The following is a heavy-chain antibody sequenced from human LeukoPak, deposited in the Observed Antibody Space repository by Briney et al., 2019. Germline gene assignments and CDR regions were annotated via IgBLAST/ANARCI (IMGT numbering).Heavy chain of an antibody. J-gene: IGHJ6*02. CDR2: INPNSGGT. D-gene: IGHD2-2*01. V-gene: IGHV1-2*02. CDR3: ARDGAYCSSTSCYSYYYYYGMDV. Sequence: GASVKVSCEASGYTFTGYYMHWVRQAPGQGLEWMGWINPNSGGTNYAQKFQGRVTMTRDTSISTAYMELSRLRSDDTAVYYCARDGAYCSSTSCYSYYYYYGMDVWGQGTTVTVSS. CDR1: GYTFTGYY.